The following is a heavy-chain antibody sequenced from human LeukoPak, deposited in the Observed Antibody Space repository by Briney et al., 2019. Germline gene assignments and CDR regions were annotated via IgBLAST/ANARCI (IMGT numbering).Heavy chain of an antibody. CDR2: ISYSGTT. J-gene: IGHJ5*02. V-gene: IGHV4-39*01. Sequence: WVRQSPGKGLEWIGSISYSGTTYYNPSLKSRVTISVDTSKNQFSLKLSSVTAADTAVYYCASVVVVAATPVGWFDPWGQGTLVTVSS. D-gene: IGHD2-15*01. CDR3: ASVVVVAATPVGWFDP.